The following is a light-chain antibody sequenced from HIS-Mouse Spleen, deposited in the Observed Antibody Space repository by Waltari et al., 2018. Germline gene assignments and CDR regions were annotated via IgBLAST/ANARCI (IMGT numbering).Light chain of an antibody. J-gene: IGLJ1*01. CDR2: RNN. V-gene: IGLV1-47*01. Sequence: QSVLTQPPSASGTPGQRVTISCSGSSSNIGSNYVYWYQQLPGTAPKLLIYRNNRRPSGVPDRFSASKSGTSASLAISGLRSEDEADYYCAAWDDSLNYVFGTGTKVTVL. CDR1: SSNIGSNY. CDR3: AAWDDSLNYV.